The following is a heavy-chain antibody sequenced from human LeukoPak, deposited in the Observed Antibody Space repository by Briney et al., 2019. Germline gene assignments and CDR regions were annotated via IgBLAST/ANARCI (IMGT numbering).Heavy chain of an antibody. CDR2: VYYDGTS. J-gene: IGHJ4*02. D-gene: IGHD5-24*01. Sequence: SETLSLTCTVSGGSINSHSYYWGWIRQPPGKGLEWIGSVYYDGTSYSNPSLKSRVAVFVDTSRDQFSLDLSFVTAADTALYYCVRHISTNTGYFDSCGQGTLVTVSS. CDR3: VRHISTNTGYFDS. V-gene: IGHV4-39*01. CDR1: GGSINSHSYY.